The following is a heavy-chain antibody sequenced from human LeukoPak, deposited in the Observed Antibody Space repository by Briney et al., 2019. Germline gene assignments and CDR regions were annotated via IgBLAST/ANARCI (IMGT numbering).Heavy chain of an antibody. CDR2: INAGNGNT. D-gene: IGHD2-2*02. V-gene: IGHV1-3*01. Sequence: ASVKVSCKASGYTFTSYAMHWVRQAPGQRLEWMGWINAGNGNTEYSQKFQGRVTITRDTSTSTAYMELSSLRSEDTAVYYCARAPPVVPAAILGPYFDYWGQGTLVTVSS. J-gene: IGHJ4*02. CDR3: ARAPPVVPAAILGPYFDY. CDR1: GYTFTSYA.